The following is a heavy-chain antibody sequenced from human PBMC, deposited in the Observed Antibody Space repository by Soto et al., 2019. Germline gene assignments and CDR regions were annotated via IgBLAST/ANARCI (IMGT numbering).Heavy chain of an antibody. CDR2: IYWNDDK. Sequence: QITLKESGPTLVKPTQTLTLTCTFSGFSLSTSGVGVGWIRQPPGKALEWLALIYWNDDKGYSPSLKSRLTNTKYTSKNQVVLTMTNMDPVDTATYYCAHTYQLLPGAYWGQGTLVTVSS. CDR3: AHTYQLLPGAY. J-gene: IGHJ4*02. D-gene: IGHD2-2*01. CDR1: GFSLSTSGVG. V-gene: IGHV2-5*01.